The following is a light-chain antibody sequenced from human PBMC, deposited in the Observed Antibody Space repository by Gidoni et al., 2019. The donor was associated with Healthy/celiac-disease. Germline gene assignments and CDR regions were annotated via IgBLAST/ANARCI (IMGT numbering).Light chain of an antibody. CDR1: QSISSW. J-gene: IGKJ3*01. CDR2: KAS. Sequence: QMTQSPSTLSASVGDRVTITCRASQSISSWLAWYQQKPGKAPKLLIYKASSLESGVPSRFSGSGSGTEFTLTISSLQPDDFATYYCQQYNSYSFTFGPXTKVDIK. CDR3: QQYNSYSFT. V-gene: IGKV1-5*03.